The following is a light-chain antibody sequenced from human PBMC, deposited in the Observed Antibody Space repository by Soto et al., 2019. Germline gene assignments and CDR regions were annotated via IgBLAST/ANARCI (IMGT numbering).Light chain of an antibody. CDR1: RSVSTN. CDR2: AAS. CDR3: QQYDNWHPYT. Sequence: IVMTQSPATLSVSPGERATLACRASRSVSTNLAWYQQKPGQPPRLLMYAASTRATGIPARFSGSGPGTEFTLTISSLQSEDFAVYYCQQYDNWHPYTFGQGTKLEIK. J-gene: IGKJ2*01. V-gene: IGKV3-15*01.